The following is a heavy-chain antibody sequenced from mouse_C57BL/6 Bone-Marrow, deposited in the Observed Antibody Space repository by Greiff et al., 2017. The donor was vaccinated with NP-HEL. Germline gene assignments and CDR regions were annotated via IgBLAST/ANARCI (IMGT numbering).Heavy chain of an antibody. Sequence: EVMLVESGGGLVQPGASLRLSCAASGFTFTDYYMSWVRQPPGKAPEWLALIRNKANGYTTEYNASVKGRFTISRDNSQNILYLQMNTLRAEDSATYYCVKAVWGSGYVGAMDYWGQGTSVTVSS. V-gene: IGHV7-4*01. CDR3: VKAVWGSGYVGAMDY. D-gene: IGHD3-2*02. CDR2: IRNKANGYTT. CDR1: GFTFTDYY. J-gene: IGHJ4*01.